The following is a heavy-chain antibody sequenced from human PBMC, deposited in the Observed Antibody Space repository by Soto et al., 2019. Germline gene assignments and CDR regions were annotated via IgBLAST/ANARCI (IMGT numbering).Heavy chain of an antibody. J-gene: IGHJ4*02. CDR3: GRITDYCSSSTCYHPFDY. D-gene: IGHD2-2*01. V-gene: IGHV3-21*01. CDR2: IDSSSVYI. Sequence: GGSLRLSCAASAFTFSTYGINWVRQAPWKGLEWVASIDSSSVYIYYADSVKGRFTISRDNAKNSLYLQMNSLRAEDTAVYYCGRITDYCSSSTCYHPFDYWGQGTLVTVSS. CDR1: AFTFSTYG.